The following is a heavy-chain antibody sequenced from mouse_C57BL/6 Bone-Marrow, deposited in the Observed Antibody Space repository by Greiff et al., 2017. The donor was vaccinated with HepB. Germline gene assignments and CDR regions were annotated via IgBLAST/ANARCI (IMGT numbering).Heavy chain of an antibody. CDR1: GYTFTDYE. CDR3: TRGGTGTNWYFDV. Sequence: QVQLKQSGAELVRPGASVTLSCKASGYTFTDYEMHWVKQTPVHGLEWIGAIDPETGGTAYNQKFKGKAILTADKSSSTAYMELRSLTSEDSAVYYCTRGGTGTNWYFDVWGTGTTVTVSS. CDR2: IDPETGGT. D-gene: IGHD4-1*01. J-gene: IGHJ1*03. V-gene: IGHV1-15*01.